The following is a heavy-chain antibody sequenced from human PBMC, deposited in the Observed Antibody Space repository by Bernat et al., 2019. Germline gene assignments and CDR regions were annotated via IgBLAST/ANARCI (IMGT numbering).Heavy chain of an antibody. Sequence: EVQLLESGGGLVQPGGSLRLSCAASGFTFSSYAMSWVRQAPGKGLEWVSAISGSGGSTYYADSVKGRFTISRDNSKHTLDLRMNSLGAEDTAVYYCAKDGTGTTPIFDYWGQGTLVTVSS. CDR2: ISGSGGST. D-gene: IGHD1-7*01. CDR3: AKDGTGTTPIFDY. J-gene: IGHJ4*02. V-gene: IGHV3-23*01. CDR1: GFTFSSYA.